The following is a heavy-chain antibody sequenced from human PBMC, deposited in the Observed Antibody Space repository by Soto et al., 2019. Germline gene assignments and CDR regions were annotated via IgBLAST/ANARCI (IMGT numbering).Heavy chain of an antibody. J-gene: IGHJ6*02. CDR1: GFTFSSYA. CDR2: ISYDGSKK. Sequence: QVQLVESGGGVVQPGRSLRLSCAASGFTFSSYAMHWVRQAPGKGLEWVAVISYDGSKKYYADSVKGRFTISRDNSKNTLYLQMTSLRAEDTAVYYCARDIALQHYYYYGMDVWGQGTTVTVSS. V-gene: IGHV3-30-3*01. CDR3: ARDIALQHYYYYGMDV. D-gene: IGHD6-13*01.